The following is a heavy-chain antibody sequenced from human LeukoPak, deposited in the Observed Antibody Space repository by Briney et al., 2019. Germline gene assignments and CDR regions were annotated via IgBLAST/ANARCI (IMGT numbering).Heavy chain of an antibody. D-gene: IGHD5-18*01. CDR2: ISSSSSYI. J-gene: IGHJ4*02. V-gene: IGHV3-21*01. Sequence: GGSLRLSCAASGFTFSSYSMDWVRQAPGKGLEWVSSISSSSSYIYYADSVKGRFTISRDNAKNSLYLQMNSLRAEDTAVYYCARDLRDEAMVRWVWGQGTLVTVSS. CDR1: GFTFSSYS. CDR3: ARDLRDEAMVRWV.